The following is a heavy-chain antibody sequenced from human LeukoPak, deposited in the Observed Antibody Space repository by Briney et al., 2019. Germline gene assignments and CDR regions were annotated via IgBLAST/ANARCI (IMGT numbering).Heavy chain of an antibody. CDR3: AREPPMATITGFDY. CDR1: GYTFTNYT. D-gene: IGHD5-24*01. J-gene: IGHJ4*02. CDR2: INPSGGST. V-gene: IGHV1-46*01. Sequence: GASVKVSCKASGYTFTNYTLNWVRQAPGQGLEWMGIINPSGGSTSYAQKFQGRVTMTRDTSTSTVYMELSSLRSEDTAVYYCAREPPMATITGFDYWGQGTLVTVSS.